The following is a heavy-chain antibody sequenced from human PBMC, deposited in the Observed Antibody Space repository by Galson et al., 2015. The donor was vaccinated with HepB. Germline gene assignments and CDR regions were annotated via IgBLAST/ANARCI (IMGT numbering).Heavy chain of an antibody. CDR2: ISAYNGNT. CDR1: TFTSYG. Sequence: TFTSYGISWVRQAPGQGLEWMGWISAYNGNTNYAQKLQGRVTMTTDTSTSTAYMELRSLRSDDTAVYYCARDLSGSGYYLWAWGQGTLVTVSS. D-gene: IGHD3-22*01. V-gene: IGHV1-18*01. CDR3: ARDLSGSGYYLWA. J-gene: IGHJ4*02.